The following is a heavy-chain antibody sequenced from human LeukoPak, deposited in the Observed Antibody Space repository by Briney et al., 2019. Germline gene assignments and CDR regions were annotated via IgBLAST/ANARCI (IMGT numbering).Heavy chain of an antibody. CDR1: GFAFSSDS. CDR3: ARDYLDMAVHNFDY. V-gene: IGHV3-21*01. CDR2: ISSSSSYI. J-gene: IGHJ4*02. Sequence: GGSLRLSCAASGFAFSSDSMNWVRQAPGKGLGWVSAISSSSSYIYYADSVKGRFTISRDNAKNSLYLQMNSLRAEDTAVYYCARDYLDMAVHNFDYWGQGTLVTVSS. D-gene: IGHD1-1*01.